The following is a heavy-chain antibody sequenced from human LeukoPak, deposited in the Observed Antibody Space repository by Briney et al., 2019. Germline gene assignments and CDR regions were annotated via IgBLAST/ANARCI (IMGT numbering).Heavy chain of an antibody. Sequence: PGGSLRLSCAASGFTFGSNYMSWVRQAPGKGLEWVSVIYSGDSTYYSDSVKGRFTISRDNSKNTLYLQMNSLRAEDTAVYYCARDAQTTIHFDYWGQGTLVTVSS. J-gene: IGHJ4*02. CDR2: IYSGDST. V-gene: IGHV3-66*01. CDR3: ARDAQTTIHFDY. D-gene: IGHD5-12*01. CDR1: GFTFGSNY.